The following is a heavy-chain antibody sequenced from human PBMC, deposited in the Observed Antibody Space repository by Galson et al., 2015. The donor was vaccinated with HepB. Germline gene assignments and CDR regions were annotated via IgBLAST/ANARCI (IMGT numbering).Heavy chain of an antibody. V-gene: IGHV4-39*01. CDR3: ARGRYTAMDC. Sequence: ETLSLTCTVSGGSISSSSYYWGWIRQPPGKGLEWIGSIYYSGSTYYNPSLKSRVTISVDTSKNQFSLKLSSVTAADTAVYYCARGRYTAMDCWGQGTLVTVSS. CDR2: IYYSGST. J-gene: IGHJ4*02. D-gene: IGHD5-18*01. CDR1: GGSISSSSYY.